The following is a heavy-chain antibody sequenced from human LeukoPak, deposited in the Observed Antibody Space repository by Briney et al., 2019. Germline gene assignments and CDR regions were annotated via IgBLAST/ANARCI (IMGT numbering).Heavy chain of an antibody. Sequence: ASVKVSCKASGYTFTSYGISWVRQAPGQGLEWMGWISAYNGNTNYAQKLQGRVTMTTDTSTSTAYMELRSLRSDDTAVYYCARDGYYRPRPPYYYYYYGMDVWGKGTTVSVSS. CDR3: ARDGYYRPRPPYYYYYYGMDV. D-gene: IGHD2/OR15-2a*01. V-gene: IGHV1-18*04. CDR1: GYTFTSYG. J-gene: IGHJ6*04. CDR2: ISAYNGNT.